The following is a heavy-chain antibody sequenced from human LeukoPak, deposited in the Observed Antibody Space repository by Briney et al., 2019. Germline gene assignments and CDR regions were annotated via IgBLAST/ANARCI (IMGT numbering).Heavy chain of an antibody. V-gene: IGHV4-59*08. CDR1: GGSISSYY. Sequence: SETLSLTCTVSGGSISSYYWSWLRQPPGKGLEWIGYIYYSGSTNYNPSLKSRVTISVDTSKNQFSLKLSSVTAADTAVYYCARIGKGTRNYYDSSGYYLDAFDIWGQGTMVTVSS. J-gene: IGHJ3*02. CDR2: IYYSGST. CDR3: ARIGKGTRNYYDSSGYYLDAFDI. D-gene: IGHD3-22*01.